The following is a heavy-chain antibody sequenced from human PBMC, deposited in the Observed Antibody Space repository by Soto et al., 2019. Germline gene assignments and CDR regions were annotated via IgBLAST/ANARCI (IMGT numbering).Heavy chain of an antibody. CDR1: GYTFTSYG. CDR2: ISAYNGNT. D-gene: IGHD2-2*01. Sequence: ASVKVSCKASGYTFTSYGISWVRQAPGQGLEWMGWISAYNGNTNYAQKLQGRVTMTTDTSTGTAYMELRSLRSDDTAVYYCARARGYCSSTSCPNWFDPWGQGTLVTVSS. J-gene: IGHJ5*02. CDR3: ARARGYCSSTSCPNWFDP. V-gene: IGHV1-18*04.